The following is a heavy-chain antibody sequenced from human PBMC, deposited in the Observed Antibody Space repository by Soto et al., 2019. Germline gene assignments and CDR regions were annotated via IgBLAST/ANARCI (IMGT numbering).Heavy chain of an antibody. CDR3: AKDRGLLVGATAHFDY. CDR2: ISGSGGST. Sequence: VQPGGSLRLSCAASGFTFSSYAMSWVRQAPGKGLEWVSAISGSGGSTYYADSVKGRFTISRDNSKNTLYLQMTSLRAEDTAVYYCAKDRGLLVGATAHFDYWGQGPLVTVSS. J-gene: IGHJ4*02. D-gene: IGHD1-26*01. V-gene: IGHV3-23*01. CDR1: GFTFSSYA.